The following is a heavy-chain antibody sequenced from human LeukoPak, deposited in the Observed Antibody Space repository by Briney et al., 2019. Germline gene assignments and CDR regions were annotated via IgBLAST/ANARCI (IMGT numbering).Heavy chain of an antibody. CDR1: GFTFRNYA. V-gene: IGHV3-23*01. Sequence: GGSLRLSCAASGFTFRNYAMSWVRQAPGKGLEWFSTISGTGDDTDYADSVKGRFPISRDNSKNTLYLQMNSLRAEDTAVYYCAKHQDWTVTVPDYWGQGTLVTVSS. D-gene: IGHD4-17*01. CDR2: ISGTGDDT. CDR3: AKHQDWTVTVPDY. J-gene: IGHJ4*02.